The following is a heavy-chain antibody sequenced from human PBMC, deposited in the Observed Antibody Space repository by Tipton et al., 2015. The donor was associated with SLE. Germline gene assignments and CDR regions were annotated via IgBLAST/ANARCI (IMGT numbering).Heavy chain of an antibody. D-gene: IGHD3-3*01. CDR1: GFTFSSYG. CDR2: ISYDGSNK. J-gene: IGHJ3*02. V-gene: IGHV3-30*18. Sequence: SLRLSCAASGFTFSSYGMHWVRQAPGKGLEWVAVISYDGSNKYYADSVKGRFTISRDNSKNTLYLQMNSLRAEDTAVYYCAKDPFRSGTSGFDIWGQGTMVTVSS. CDR3: AKDPFRSGTSGFDI.